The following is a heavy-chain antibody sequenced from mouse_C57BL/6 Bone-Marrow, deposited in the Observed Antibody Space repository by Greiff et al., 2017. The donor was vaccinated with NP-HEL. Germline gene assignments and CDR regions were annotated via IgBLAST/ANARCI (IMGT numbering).Heavy chain of an antibody. J-gene: IGHJ4*01. CDR3: ARPSVRDYDMDY. Sequence: QVQLQQSGAELVMPGASVKLSCKASGYTFTSYWMHWVKQRPGQGLEWIGVIDPSDSYTNYNQKFKGKATLTVDKSSSTAYMQLSSLTSEDSAVYYCARPSVRDYDMDYGDQGTAVTVSA. CDR1: GYTFTSYW. CDR2: IDPSDSYT. V-gene: IGHV1-69*01. D-gene: IGHD3-2*02.